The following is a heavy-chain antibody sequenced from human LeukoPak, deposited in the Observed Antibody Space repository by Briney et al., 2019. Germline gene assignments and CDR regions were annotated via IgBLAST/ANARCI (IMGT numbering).Heavy chain of an antibody. D-gene: IGHD1-14*01. Sequence: PGGSLRLSCAASGFTFSSHWMAWVRQAPGKGLEWVANIKPDGSEKYYVDSVKGRFTISRDNAKNSLYLQMNSLRADDTAVYFCARARIDYWGQGTLVTVSS. V-gene: IGHV3-7*05. CDR2: IKPDGSEK. CDR1: GFTFSSHW. CDR3: ARARIDY. J-gene: IGHJ4*02.